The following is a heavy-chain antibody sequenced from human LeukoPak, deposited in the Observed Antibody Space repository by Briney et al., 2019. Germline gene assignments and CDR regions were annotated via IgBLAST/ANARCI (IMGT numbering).Heavy chain of an antibody. V-gene: IGHV4-59*08. CDR2: IFSGGST. Sequence: SETLSLTCTVSGGSISSYYRSWIRQPPGKGLEWIGNIFSGGSTYYNPSLKSRVTISVDTSKNQFSLKLSSVTAADTAVYYCARAFPDSGLFDYWGQGTLVTVSS. D-gene: IGHD4/OR15-4a*01. J-gene: IGHJ4*02. CDR1: GGSISSYY. CDR3: ARAFPDSGLFDY.